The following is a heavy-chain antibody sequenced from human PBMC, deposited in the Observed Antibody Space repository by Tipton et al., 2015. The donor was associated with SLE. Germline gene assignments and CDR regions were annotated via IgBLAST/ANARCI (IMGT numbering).Heavy chain of an antibody. Sequence: GSLRLSCAASGFTFSSYEMNWVRQAPGKGLEWVSYISSSGSTIYYADSVKGRFTISRDNAKNSLYLQMNSLRAEDTALYYCARVIGYSYGYFDYWGQGTLVTVSS. V-gene: IGHV3-48*03. D-gene: IGHD5-18*01. J-gene: IGHJ4*02. CDR1: GFTFSSYE. CDR3: ARVIGYSYGYFDY. CDR2: ISSSGSTI.